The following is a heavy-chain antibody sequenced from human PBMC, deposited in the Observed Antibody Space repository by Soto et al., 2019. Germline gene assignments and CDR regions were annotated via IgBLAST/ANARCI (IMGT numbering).Heavy chain of an antibody. V-gene: IGHV3-48*03. D-gene: IGHD3-22*01. CDR2: ISSSGSTI. CDR3: ARVLAGGYYYDSSGPVHY. CDR1: GFTFSSYE. Sequence: PGGSLRLSCAASGFTFSSYEMNWVRQAPGKGLEWVSYISSSGSTIYYADSVKGRFTISRDNAKNSLYLQMNSLRAEDTAVYYCARVLAGGYYYDSSGPVHYWGQGNRVTVPS. J-gene: IGHJ4*02.